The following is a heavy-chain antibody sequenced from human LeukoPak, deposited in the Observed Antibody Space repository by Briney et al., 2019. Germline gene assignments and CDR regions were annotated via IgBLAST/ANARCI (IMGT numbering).Heavy chain of an antibody. CDR2: ISYDGSNK. J-gene: IGHJ4*02. CDR1: GFTFSSYA. D-gene: IGHD4-17*01. Sequence: PGGSLRLSCAASGFTFSSYAMHWVRQAPGKGLEWLAVISYDGSNKYYADSVKGRFTISRDNSKNTLYLQMNSLRAEDTAVYYCAREGYGDYVGVFDYWGQGTLVTVSS. CDR3: AREGYGDYVGVFDY. V-gene: IGHV3-30*01.